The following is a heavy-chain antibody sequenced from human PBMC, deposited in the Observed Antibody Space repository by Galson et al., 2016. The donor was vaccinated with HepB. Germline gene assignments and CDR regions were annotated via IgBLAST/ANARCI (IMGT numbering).Heavy chain of an antibody. D-gene: IGHD6-19*01. Sequence: SLRLSCAASGFTVSSNYMSWVRQAPGKGLEWVSTIGGSGDNTFYADSVKGRFTISRENSKNTLYVQMNRLRAEDTAIYYCARMVAGWFDPWGQGTLVTVSS. J-gene: IGHJ5*02. CDR1: GFTVSSNY. V-gene: IGHV3-23*01. CDR3: ARMVAGWFDP. CDR2: IGGSGDNT.